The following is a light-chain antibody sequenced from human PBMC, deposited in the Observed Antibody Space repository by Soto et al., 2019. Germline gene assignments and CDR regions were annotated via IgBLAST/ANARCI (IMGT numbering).Light chain of an antibody. CDR1: QSVSNSY. V-gene: IGKV3-20*01. CDR2: DAS. J-gene: IGKJ4*01. Sequence: EIVLTQSPGTVSLSPGERATISCRASQSVSNSYLAWYQQKPGQAPRLLIYDASSRATGIPDRFSGSGSGTDFTLTISRLEPEDFAVYYCQQYGSSVLTFGGGTKVEIK. CDR3: QQYGSSVLT.